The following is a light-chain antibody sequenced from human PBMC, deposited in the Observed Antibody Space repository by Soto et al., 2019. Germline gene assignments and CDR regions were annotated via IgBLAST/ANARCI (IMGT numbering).Light chain of an antibody. V-gene: IGKV1-12*01. CDR3: QQASSFPLT. CDR2: AAS. J-gene: IGKJ4*01. CDR1: QLISSW. Sequence: IQITQSPSSVSASVGDTVTITCRASQLISSWLAWYQQKPGKAPKLLIYAASNLQSGVPSRFSGSESGTDLTLTISSLQPEDFATYFCQQASSFPLTFGGGTKVEI.